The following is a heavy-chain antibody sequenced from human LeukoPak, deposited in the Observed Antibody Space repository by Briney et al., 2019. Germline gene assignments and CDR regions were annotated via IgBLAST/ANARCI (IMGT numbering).Heavy chain of an antibody. CDR3: ARCITIFGVAGRGNFDL. Sequence: SETLSLTCTVSGGSISSSSYYWGWIRQPPGKSLEWIGRIYYSGSTYYNPSLKSRVTISVDTSKNQFSLKLSSVTAADTAVYYCARCITIFGVAGRGNFDLWGRGTLVTVSS. CDR2: IYYSGST. D-gene: IGHD3-3*01. CDR1: GGSISSSSYY. V-gene: IGHV4-39*01. J-gene: IGHJ2*01.